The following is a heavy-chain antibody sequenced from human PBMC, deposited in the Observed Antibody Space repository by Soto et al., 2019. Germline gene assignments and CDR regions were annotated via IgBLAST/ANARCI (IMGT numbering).Heavy chain of an antibody. CDR2: LSGSGGDT. CDR3: EKTGGEDYVWKSYPPDS. D-gene: IGHD3-16*01. J-gene: IGHJ4*02. V-gene: IGHV3-23*01. Sequence: GGSLRLSCVASGFTSSSYAMSWVRQAPGKGLEWVSTLSGSGGDTYYADSVNGRFTISRDKSKNTLYLQMDRLRVEDTAVYYCEKTGGEDYVWKSYPPDSWGQATLVTVS. CDR1: GFTSSSYA.